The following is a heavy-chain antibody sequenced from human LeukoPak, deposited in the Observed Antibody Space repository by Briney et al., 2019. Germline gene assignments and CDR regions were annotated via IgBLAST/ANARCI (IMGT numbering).Heavy chain of an antibody. Sequence: GGSLRLSCAASGFTFSDYYMSWIRQAPGKGLEWVSYISSGGSTIYYADSVKGRFTISRDNAKNSLYLQMNSLRAEDTAVYYCARDCSGGSCYPDYWGQGTLVTVSS. CDR3: ARDCSGGSCYPDY. CDR2: ISSGGSTI. J-gene: IGHJ4*02. D-gene: IGHD2-15*01. CDR1: GFTFSDYY. V-gene: IGHV3-11*04.